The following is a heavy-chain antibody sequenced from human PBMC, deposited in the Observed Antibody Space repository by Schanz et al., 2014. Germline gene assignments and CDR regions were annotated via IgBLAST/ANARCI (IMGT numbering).Heavy chain of an antibody. V-gene: IGHV3-66*01. J-gene: IGHJ6*04. Sequence: EVQLVESGGGLAQPGGSLRLSCAASGITFSGYSMNWVRQAPGKGLEWVSITYSGGSTYYADSVKGRFTISRDNGETSVYLQINSLRVEDTAVYYCARFLARYQYYGVDVWGKGTTVTVSS. D-gene: IGHD3-3*01. CDR1: GITFSGYS. CDR2: TYSGGST. CDR3: ARFLARYQYYGVDV.